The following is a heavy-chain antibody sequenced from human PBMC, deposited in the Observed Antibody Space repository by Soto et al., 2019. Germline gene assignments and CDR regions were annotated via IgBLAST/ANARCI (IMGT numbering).Heavy chain of an antibody. CDR2: IIPIFGTA. D-gene: IGHD6-6*01. CDR1: GGTFSSYS. CDR3: AIEYSSSPPYYPIGY. J-gene: IGHJ4*02. Sequence: QVQLVQSGAEVKKPGSSVKVSCKASGGTFSSYSISWVRQAPGQGLEWMGGIIPIFGTANYAQKFQGRVTITAEESTSTADMELSSLRSEDTAVYYCAIEYSSSPPYYPIGYWGQGTLVTVSS. V-gene: IGHV1-69*01.